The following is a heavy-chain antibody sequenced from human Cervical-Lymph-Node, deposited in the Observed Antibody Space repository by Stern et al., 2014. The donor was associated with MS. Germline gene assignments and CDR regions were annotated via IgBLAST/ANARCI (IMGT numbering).Heavy chain of an antibody. J-gene: IGHJ4*02. CDR3: ARARGVGGLFDY. CDR2: INVSGST. D-gene: IGHD3-10*01. CDR1: GGSIYSGTYF. Sequence: QLQLQESGPGLVKPTQTLSLTCTVSGGSIYSGTYFWSWIRQSAGKGLEWIGRINVSGSTDYNPSLKSRLTMSIDTSKNQFSLRLSSVTAADTAVYYCARARGVGGLFDYWGQGTLGTVSS. V-gene: IGHV4-61*02.